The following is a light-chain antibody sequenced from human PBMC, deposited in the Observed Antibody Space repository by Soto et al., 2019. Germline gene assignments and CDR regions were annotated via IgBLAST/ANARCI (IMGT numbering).Light chain of an antibody. V-gene: IGKV3-11*01. CDR1: QSVSSN. CDR3: QQRSNWPLT. CDR2: GAS. J-gene: IGKJ4*01. Sequence: EIVMTQSPATLSVSPGGRATLSCRASQSVSSNLAWYQQKPGQAPRLLIYGASNRATGIPARFSGSGSGSDFTLTISSLEPEDFAVYYCQQRSNWPLTFGGGTKVDIK.